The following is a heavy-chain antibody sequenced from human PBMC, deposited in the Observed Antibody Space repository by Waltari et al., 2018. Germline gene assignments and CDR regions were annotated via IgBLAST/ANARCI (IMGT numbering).Heavy chain of an antibody. CDR2: IYYSGST. Sequence: QLQLQESGPGLVKPSETLSLTCTVSGGSISTSRYYWGWIRQPPGKGLGWIGSIYYSGSTYYNPSLKSRVSISVDTSKNQFSLRLSSVTAADTAVYYCARHIYCSSTSCYSFDYWGQGTLVTVSS. J-gene: IGHJ4*02. CDR1: GGSISTSRYY. V-gene: IGHV4-39*01. D-gene: IGHD2-2*02. CDR3: ARHIYCSSTSCYSFDY.